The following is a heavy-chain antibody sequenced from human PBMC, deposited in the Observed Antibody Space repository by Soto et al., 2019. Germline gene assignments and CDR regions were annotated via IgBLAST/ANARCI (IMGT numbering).Heavy chain of an antibody. Sequence: SETLSLTCTVSGGSISSGGYYWSWIRQHPGKGLEWIGYIYYSGSTYYNPSLKSRVTISVDTSKNQFSLKLSSVTAADTAVYYCARDEPLRYCSGGSCLHPFDYWGQGTLVTVSS. CDR2: IYYSGST. V-gene: IGHV4-31*03. CDR1: GGSISSGGYY. D-gene: IGHD2-15*01. J-gene: IGHJ4*02. CDR3: ARDEPLRYCSGGSCLHPFDY.